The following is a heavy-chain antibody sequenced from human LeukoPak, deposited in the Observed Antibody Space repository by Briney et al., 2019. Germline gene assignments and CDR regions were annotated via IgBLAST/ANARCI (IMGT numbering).Heavy chain of an antibody. CDR3: AREGQNTIFGVVTQRGVFDY. CDR2: IYHSGST. J-gene: IGHJ4*02. V-gene: IGHV4-38-2*02. CDR1: GYSISSGYY. Sequence: PSETLSLTCTVSGYSISSGYYWGWIRQPPGKGLEWIGSIYHSGSTYYNPSLKSRVTISVDTSKNQFSLKLSSVTAADTAVYCCAREGQNTIFGVVTQRGVFDYWGQGTLVTVSS. D-gene: IGHD3-3*01.